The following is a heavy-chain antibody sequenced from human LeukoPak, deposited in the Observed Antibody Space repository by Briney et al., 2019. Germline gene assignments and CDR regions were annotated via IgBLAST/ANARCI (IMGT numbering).Heavy chain of an antibody. J-gene: IGHJ4*02. CDR2: IHTSGST. Sequence: SETLSLTCTVSGGSISGVYWNWIRQPPRKGLEWVGYIHTSGSTSFNPSLKSRLSFSIDTSKNQVSLRLSSVIATDTAVYYCTRRRGGWGEGEFDFWGQGIPVTVST. CDR3: TRRRGGWGEGEFDF. V-gene: IGHV4-4*09. D-gene: IGHD3-16*01. CDR1: GGSISGVY.